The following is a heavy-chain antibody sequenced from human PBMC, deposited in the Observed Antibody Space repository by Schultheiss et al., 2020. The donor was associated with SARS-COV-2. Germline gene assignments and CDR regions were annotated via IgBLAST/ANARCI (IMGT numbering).Heavy chain of an antibody. CDR2: ISGSGGST. CDR1: GFTFSSYA. Sequence: GGSLRLSCAASGFTFSSYAMSWVRQAPGKGLEWVSAISGSGGSTYYADSVKGRFTISRDNAKNSLYLQMNSLRAEDTAVYYCARESSGWYFDYWGQGTLVTVSS. D-gene: IGHD6-19*01. V-gene: IGHV3-23*01. CDR3: ARESSGWYFDY. J-gene: IGHJ4*02.